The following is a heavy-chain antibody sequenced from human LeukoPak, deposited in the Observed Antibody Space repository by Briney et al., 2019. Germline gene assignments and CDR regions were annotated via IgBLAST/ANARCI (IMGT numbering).Heavy chain of an antibody. Sequence: SETLSLTCTVSGDSISRSTYYWAWIRQPPGKGLEWIGSVYYGRSPYFNPSLESQATISVDTSKNHFSLKMSSVTAADTAVYYCARSSGTGTFSYWGQGTLVTVSS. CDR2: VYYGRSP. D-gene: IGHD6-25*01. V-gene: IGHV4-39*02. CDR3: ARSSGTGTFSY. J-gene: IGHJ4*02. CDR1: GDSISRSTYY.